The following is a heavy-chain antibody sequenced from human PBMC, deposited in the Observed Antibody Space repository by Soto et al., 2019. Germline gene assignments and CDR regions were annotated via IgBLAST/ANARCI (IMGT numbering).Heavy chain of an antibody. V-gene: IGHV3-7*01. J-gene: IGHJ3*01. CDR2: IKPDGSDT. CDR3: ATDLNWSGT. CDR1: GFTFSSYW. D-gene: IGHD3-3*01. Sequence: GGPLRLSCAASGFTFSSYWMTWVRQPPGKGLEFLATIKPDGSDTYYVDSVKGRFTISRDNAKNSLSLQINSLRAEDTALYYCATDLNWSGTWGQGTMVTVSS.